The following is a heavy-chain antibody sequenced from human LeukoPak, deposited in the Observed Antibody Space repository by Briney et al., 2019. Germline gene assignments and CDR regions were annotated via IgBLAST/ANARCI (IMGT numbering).Heavy chain of an antibody. CDR1: GFTFGSYA. D-gene: IGHD4-11*01. Sequence: PGGSLRLSCAASGFTFGSYAMTWVRQAPGKGLEWVSGISGSGTTKYYAESVKGRFTISRDNSKNTVYLQMSSLRAEDTAVYYCAKVIYSNYGYFDYWGQGTLVTVSS. V-gene: IGHV3-23*01. CDR2: ISGSGTTK. J-gene: IGHJ4*02. CDR3: AKVIYSNYGYFDY.